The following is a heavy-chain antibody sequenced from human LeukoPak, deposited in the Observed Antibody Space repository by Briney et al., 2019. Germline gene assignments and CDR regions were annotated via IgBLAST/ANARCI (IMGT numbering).Heavy chain of an antibody. V-gene: IGHV3-33*01. Sequence: PGRSLRLSCAASGFTFSNHGMHWVRQAPGKGLEWVALIWYDGTKKYYADSVKGRLTISRDNSKNTLYLEMNSLRAEDTAVYYRARDRAVRYFDYWGQGTLVTVSS. CDR3: ARDRAVRYFDY. J-gene: IGHJ4*02. CDR1: GFTFSNHG. CDR2: IWYDGTKK. D-gene: IGHD3-16*02.